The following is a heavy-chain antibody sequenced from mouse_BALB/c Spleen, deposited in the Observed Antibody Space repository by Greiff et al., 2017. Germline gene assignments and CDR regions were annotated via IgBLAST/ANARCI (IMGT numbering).Heavy chain of an antibody. CDR2: IWAGGST. CDR1: GFSLTSYG. V-gene: IGHV2-9*02. D-gene: IGHD2-14*01. J-gene: IGHJ1*01. CDR3: ARDQYYRYGYWYFDV. Sequence: QVQLKESGPGLVAPSQSLSITCTVSGFSLTSYGVHWVRQPPGKGLEWLGVIWAGGSTNYNSALMSRLSISKDNSKSQVFLKMNSLQTDDTAMYYCARDQYYRYGYWYFDVWGAGTTVTVSS.